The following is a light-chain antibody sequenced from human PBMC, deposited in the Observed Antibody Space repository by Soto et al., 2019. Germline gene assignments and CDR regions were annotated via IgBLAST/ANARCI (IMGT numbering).Light chain of an antibody. V-gene: IGLV2-8*01. Sequence: QSALTQPPSASGSPGQSVTISCTGTSSDVGAHNFVSWHQQHPGKAPKLMIYEVSKRPSGVPDRFSGSKSGNTASLTVSGLQAEDEADYYCRSYAGSNNYVFRTGTKVHVL. CDR2: EVS. J-gene: IGLJ1*01. CDR1: SSDVGAHNF. CDR3: RSYAGSNNYV.